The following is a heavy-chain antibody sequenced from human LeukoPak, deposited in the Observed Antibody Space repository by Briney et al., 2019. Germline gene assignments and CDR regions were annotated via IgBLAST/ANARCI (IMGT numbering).Heavy chain of an antibody. Sequence: SETLSLTCAVYGGSFSGYYWSWIRQPPEKGLEWIGEINHSGSTNYNPSLKSRVTISVDTSKNQFSLKLSSVTAADTAVYYCARSNDRVADYWGQGTLVTVSS. CDR1: GGSFSGYY. J-gene: IGHJ4*02. CDR2: INHSGST. CDR3: ARSNDRVADY. V-gene: IGHV4-34*01. D-gene: IGHD3-3*01.